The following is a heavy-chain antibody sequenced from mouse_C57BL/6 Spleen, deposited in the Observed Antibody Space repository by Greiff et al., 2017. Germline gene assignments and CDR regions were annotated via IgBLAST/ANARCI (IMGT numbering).Heavy chain of an antibody. J-gene: IGHJ4*01. CDR3: ASDRDYYDSREGGDDYAMDY. CDR1: GFTFSDFY. V-gene: IGHV7-1*01. Sequence: EVKLMESGGGLVQSGRSLRLSCATSGFTFSDFYMEWVRQAPGKGLEWIAASRNKANDYTSAYSASVKGRFIVSRDTSQSILYLQMHALRAEYTAIYCCASDRDYYDSREGGDDYAMDYWGQGTSVTVSS. D-gene: IGHD1-1*01. CDR2: SRNKANDYTS.